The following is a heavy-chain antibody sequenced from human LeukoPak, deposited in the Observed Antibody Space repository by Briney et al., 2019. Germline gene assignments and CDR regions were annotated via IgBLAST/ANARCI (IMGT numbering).Heavy chain of an antibody. CDR1: GFTFSSYD. CDR3: ARVDSSGYYLVGACDI. D-gene: IGHD3-22*01. CDR2: IGTAGDT. J-gene: IGHJ3*02. V-gene: IGHV3-13*01. Sequence: GGSLRLSCAASGFTFSSYDMHWVRQPTGKGLEWVSAIGTAGDTYYSHSVKGRFTISRENAKNSLYLQMNSLRAEDTAVYYCARVDSSGYYLVGACDIWGQGTMVTVSS.